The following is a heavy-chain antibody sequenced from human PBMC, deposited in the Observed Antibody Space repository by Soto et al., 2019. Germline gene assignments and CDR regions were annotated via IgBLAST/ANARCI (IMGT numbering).Heavy chain of an antibody. Sequence: ASVKVSCKVSGYTLTELSMHWVRQAPGKGLEWMGGFDPEDGETIYAQKFQGRVTMTEDTSTDTAYMELSSLRSEDTAVYYCATLGYCSSTSCYDAFDIWGQGTMVTVSS. CDR3: ATLGYCSSTSCYDAFDI. CDR1: GYTLTELS. CDR2: FDPEDGET. V-gene: IGHV1-24*01. J-gene: IGHJ3*02. D-gene: IGHD2-2*01.